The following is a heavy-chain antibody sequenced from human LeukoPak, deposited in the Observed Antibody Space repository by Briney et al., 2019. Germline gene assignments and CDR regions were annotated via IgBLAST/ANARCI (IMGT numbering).Heavy chain of an antibody. CDR1: GASISSSSYY. CDR3: ARRNWGSSRVDY. V-gene: IGHV4-39*01. CDR2: MFYSGGT. Sequence: SETLSLTCTVSGASISSSSYYWGWIRQPPGKGLEWIGCMFYSGGTYYNPSLKSRVTISADTSKNQFSLKPSSVTAADTAVYYCARRNWGSSRVDYWGQGTLVTVSS. J-gene: IGHJ4*02. D-gene: IGHD3-16*01.